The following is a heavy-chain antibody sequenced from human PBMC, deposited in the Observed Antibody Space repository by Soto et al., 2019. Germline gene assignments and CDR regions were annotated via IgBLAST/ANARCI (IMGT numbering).Heavy chain of an antibody. Sequence: QVQLVQSGAEVKKPGASVKVSCKASGYTFTSYGISWVRQAPGQGLEWMGWISAYNGNTNYAQKLQGRVTMTTDTSTRRAYLELRSLKPDDPAGYYGAGGGRESRSWYKFSQNNWFDPWGQGTLVTVSS. J-gene: IGHJ5*02. CDR3: AGGGRESRSWYKFSQNNWFDP. V-gene: IGHV1-18*01. CDR1: GYTFTSYG. D-gene: IGHD6-13*01. CDR2: ISAYNGNT.